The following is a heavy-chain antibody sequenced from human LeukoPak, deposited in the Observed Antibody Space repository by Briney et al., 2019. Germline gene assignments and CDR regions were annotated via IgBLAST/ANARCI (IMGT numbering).Heavy chain of an antibody. CDR1: GYTFSGYY. Sequence: ASVKVSCKTSGYTFSGYYMHWVRQATGQGLEWMGWMNPNSGNTGYAQKFQGRVTMTRNTSISTAYMELSSLRSGDTAVYYCARVNRRRHSSSWYQGYYYYYMDVWGKGTTVTISS. D-gene: IGHD6-13*01. CDR3: ARVNRRRHSSSWYQGYYYYYMDV. J-gene: IGHJ6*03. CDR2: MNPNSGNT. V-gene: IGHV1-8*02.